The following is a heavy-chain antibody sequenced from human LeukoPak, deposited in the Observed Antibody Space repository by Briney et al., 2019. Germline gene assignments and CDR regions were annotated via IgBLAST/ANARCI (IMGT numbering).Heavy chain of an antibody. D-gene: IGHD2-15*01. CDR2: IIVSGNTI. CDR1: GFTFSSYE. J-gene: IGHJ6*04. V-gene: IGHV3-48*03. CDR3: ARAPWWNGMDG. Sequence: GGSLRLSCAASGFTFSSYEMRWVRQAPRKGLEWVSYIIVSGNTIYYADSVKGQLIISRDNAKNSLYLQMNSLRAEDTAVYYCARAPWWNGMDGWGKGTTVTVSS.